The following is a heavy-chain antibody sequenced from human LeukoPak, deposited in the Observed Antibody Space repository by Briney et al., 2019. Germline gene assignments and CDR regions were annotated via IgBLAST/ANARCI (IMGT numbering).Heavy chain of an antibody. CDR3: ARHGFTAAGDRYPDY. CDR1: GGSISSSSYY. CDR2: IYYSGST. Sequence: SETLSLTCTVSGGSISSSSYYWGWIRQPPGKGLEWIGSIYYSGSTYYNPSLKSRVTISVDTSKNQFSLKLSSVTAADTAVYYCARHGFTAAGDRYPDYWGQGTLVTVSS. V-gene: IGHV4-39*01. J-gene: IGHJ4*02. D-gene: IGHD6-13*01.